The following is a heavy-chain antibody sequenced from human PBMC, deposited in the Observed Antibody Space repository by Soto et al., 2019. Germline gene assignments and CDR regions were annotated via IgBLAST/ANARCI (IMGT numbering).Heavy chain of an antibody. CDR2: ISWNSGSI. V-gene: IGHV3-9*01. Sequence: GGSLRLSCAASGFTFDDYAMHWVRQAPGKGLEWVSGISWNSGSIGYADSVKGRFTISRDNAKNSLYLQMNSLRAEDTALYYCAKDKWLSYQGFSLFDYWGQGTLVTVSS. CDR1: GFTFDDYA. J-gene: IGHJ4*02. D-gene: IGHD2-2*01. CDR3: AKDKWLSYQGFSLFDY.